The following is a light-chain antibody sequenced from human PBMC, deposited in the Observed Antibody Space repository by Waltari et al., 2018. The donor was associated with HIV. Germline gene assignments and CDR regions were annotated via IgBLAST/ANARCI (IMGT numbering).Light chain of an antibody. V-gene: IGLV1-51*01. CDR2: DNT. Sequence: QSVLTQPPSVSAAPGQKVTISCSRSSSNIGNDYVSWYQHVPGAAPRLLIYDNTRRPSGSPDRVSGSNAGTSATLAITGLQTGDEADYYCGTWDRTLGGGVFGGGTKLTVL. J-gene: IGLJ3*02. CDR3: GTWDRTLGGGV. CDR1: SSNIGNDY.